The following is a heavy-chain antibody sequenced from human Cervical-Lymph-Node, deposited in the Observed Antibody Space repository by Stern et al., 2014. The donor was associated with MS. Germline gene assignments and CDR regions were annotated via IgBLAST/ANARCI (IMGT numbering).Heavy chain of an antibody. V-gene: IGHV1-18*01. D-gene: IGHD4-17*01. J-gene: IGHJ1*01. Sequence: QVQLGQSGAEVKKPGASVKVSCKASGYTFTNYGITWVRQAPGKGLEWMGWISAYNGNTNYAQKLQGRVTMTTDTSTSTAYMELRTLRSDDTAVYYCAREEDGDNWYFQHWGQGTLVTVSS. CDR1: GYTFTNYG. CDR2: ISAYNGNT. CDR3: AREEDGDNWYFQH.